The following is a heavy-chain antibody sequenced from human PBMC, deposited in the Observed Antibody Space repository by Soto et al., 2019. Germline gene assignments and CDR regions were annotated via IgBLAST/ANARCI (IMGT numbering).Heavy chain of an antibody. J-gene: IGHJ4*02. CDR2: IDLSESYT. V-gene: IGHV5-10-1*03. Sequence: EVQLVQSGAEVKKSGESLRISCKVSGYSFASQWISWVRQVPGKGQEWMGRIDLSESYTTYNPSFQGHVTFSADKSITTAYLQWRSLEVSDTATYYCATQGLTTYYFGYWGQGTLVTVSS. CDR3: ATQGLTTYYFGY. CDR1: GYSFASQW.